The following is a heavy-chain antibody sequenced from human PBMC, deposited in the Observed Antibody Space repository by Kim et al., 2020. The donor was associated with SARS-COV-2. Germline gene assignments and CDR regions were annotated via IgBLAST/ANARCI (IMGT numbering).Heavy chain of an antibody. CDR2: INHSGST. Sequence: SETLSLTCAVYGGSFSGYYWSWIRQPPGKGLEWIGEINHSGSTNYNPSLKSRVTISVDTSKNQFSLKLSSVTAADTAVYYCARMTYYYDSSGYNYGMDVWGQGTTVTVSS. D-gene: IGHD3-22*01. CDR1: GGSFSGYY. CDR3: ARMTYYYDSSGYNYGMDV. J-gene: IGHJ6*02. V-gene: IGHV4-34*01.